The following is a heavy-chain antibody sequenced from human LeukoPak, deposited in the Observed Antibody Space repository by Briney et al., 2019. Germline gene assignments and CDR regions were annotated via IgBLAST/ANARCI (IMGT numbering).Heavy chain of an antibody. CDR2: INENGDIA. CDR3: AKARWEPNFDY. V-gene: IGHV3-43*02. J-gene: IGHJ4*02. D-gene: IGHD1-26*01. Sequence: GGSLRLSCAASGFTFDDYAMHWVRQGPGKSLEWVSLINENGDIAYYGDSVRGRFTVSRDNARNSLYLQMNSLTTEDTALYYCAKARWEPNFDYWGQGTLVTVSS. CDR1: GFTFDDYA.